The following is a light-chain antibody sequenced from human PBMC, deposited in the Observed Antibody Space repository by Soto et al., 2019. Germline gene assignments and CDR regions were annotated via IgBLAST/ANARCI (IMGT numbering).Light chain of an antibody. CDR1: SSDIGYYDS. J-gene: IGLJ2*01. V-gene: IGLV2-14*03. CDR3: FPRPSSDTQVV. Sequence: QSALTQPASVSGSPGQSITISCTGTSSDIGYYDSVSWYQRHPDKAPKLIIYDVYSRPSGVSSRFSGSKSGNTASLTISGLQAEDEADYYCFPRPSSDTQVVFGGGTKLTVL. CDR2: DVY.